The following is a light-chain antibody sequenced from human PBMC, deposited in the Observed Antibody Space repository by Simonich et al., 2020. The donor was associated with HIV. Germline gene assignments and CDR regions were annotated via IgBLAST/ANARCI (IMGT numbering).Light chain of an antibody. Sequence: QSALTQPASVSGSPGQSITISCTGTSSDVGRYNLVSWDHQHPGKAPQRIIYEGSTRPSGVSNRFSCSKSGNTASLTISWLQAEDEADYYCCSYAGSSTFVVFGGGTKLTVL. J-gene: IGLJ2*01. CDR2: EGS. V-gene: IGLV2-23*01. CDR3: CSYAGSSTFVV. CDR1: SSDVGRYNL.